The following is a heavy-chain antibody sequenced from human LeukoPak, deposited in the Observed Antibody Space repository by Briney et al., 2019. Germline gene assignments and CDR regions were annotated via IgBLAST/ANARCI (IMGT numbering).Heavy chain of an antibody. V-gene: IGHV3-11*01. D-gene: IGHD6-6*01. CDR2: ISSSGSTM. Sequence: GGSLRLSCAASGFIFSDYYMSCIRQAPGKGLEWVSYISSSGSTMYYTDSVKGRFTISRDNSKDSLYLQMNSLRAEDTAVYYCAKDGQYSSSSPYYFDYWGQGTLVTVSS. J-gene: IGHJ4*02. CDR3: AKDGQYSSSSPYYFDY. CDR1: GFIFSDYY.